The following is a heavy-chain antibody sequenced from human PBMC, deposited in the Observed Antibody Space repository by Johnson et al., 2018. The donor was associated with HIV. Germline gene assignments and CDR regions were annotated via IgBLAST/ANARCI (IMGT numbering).Heavy chain of an antibody. V-gene: IGHV3-15*01. CDR2: IKSKTDGGTT. J-gene: IGHJ3*02. Sequence: VQLVESGGGLVKPGGSLRLSCAASGFTFSNAWMSWVRQAPGKGLEWVGRIKSKTDGGTTDYAAPVKGRFPISRDDSKNTLYLQMNSLRAEDTAVYYCARDPAIRWSEWDSSGYYSPDAFDIWGQGTMVTVSS. D-gene: IGHD3-22*01. CDR1: GFTFSNAW. CDR3: ARDPAIRWSEWDSSGYYSPDAFDI.